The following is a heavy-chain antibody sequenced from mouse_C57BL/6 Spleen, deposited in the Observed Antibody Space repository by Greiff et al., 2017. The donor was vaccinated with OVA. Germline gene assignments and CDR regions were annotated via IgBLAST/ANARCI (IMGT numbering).Heavy chain of an antibody. Sequence: VPLQQSGAELVKPGASVKISCKASGYAFRSYWMNWVKQRPGKGLEWIGQIYPGDGDTNYNGQFKGKATLTADKSSSTAYMQLSSLTSEASAVYVCARALVADYAMDYWGQGTSVTVSS. J-gene: IGHJ4*01. CDR3: ARALVADYAMDY. D-gene: IGHD1-1*01. CDR2: IYPGDGDT. CDR1: GYAFRSYW. V-gene: IGHV1-80*01.